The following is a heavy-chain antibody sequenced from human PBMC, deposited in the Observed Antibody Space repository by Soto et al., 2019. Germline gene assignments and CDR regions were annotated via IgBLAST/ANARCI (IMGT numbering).Heavy chain of an antibody. D-gene: IGHD2-21*02. CDR1: GCSISSNDFY. V-gene: IGHV2-5*08. Sequence: TLSLTCIVSGCSISSNDFYWSWIRQHPGKGLEWLALIYWDGDKRYSPSLQSRLSITKDTSNNQVVLTMTHMDPVDTATYYCVHSRCGGDCLRSYSSHYYYGMDVWGQGTTVT. CDR3: VHSRCGGDCLRSYSSHYYYGMDV. J-gene: IGHJ6*02. CDR2: IYWDGDK.